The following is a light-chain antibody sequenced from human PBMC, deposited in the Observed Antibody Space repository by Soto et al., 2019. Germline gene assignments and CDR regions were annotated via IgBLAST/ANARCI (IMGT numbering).Light chain of an antibody. CDR1: QSVSRN. CDR3: QQYNDWPSLT. CDR2: GAF. J-gene: IGKJ4*01. Sequence: EIVMTQSPVTLSVSPGERATLSCRASQSVSRNLAWYQQKPGQAPRLLIYGAFTRATGVPARFSGSGSGTEFTLTISSLQSEDSAVYYCQQYNDWPSLTFGGGIKVETK. V-gene: IGKV3-15*01.